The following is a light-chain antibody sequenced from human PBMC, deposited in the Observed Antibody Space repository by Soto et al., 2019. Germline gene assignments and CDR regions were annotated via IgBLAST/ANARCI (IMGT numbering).Light chain of an antibody. Sequence: AIQITQSPSSLSASVGDRVTITCRASQGIRNDLGWYQQKPGKAPKLMIYAASSLQSGVPSRFSGSGSGTDFTLTISSLQPEDFATYYCLQDYNYPLTFGGGTKVEIK. V-gene: IGKV1-6*01. CDR3: LQDYNYPLT. CDR2: AAS. J-gene: IGKJ4*01. CDR1: QGIRND.